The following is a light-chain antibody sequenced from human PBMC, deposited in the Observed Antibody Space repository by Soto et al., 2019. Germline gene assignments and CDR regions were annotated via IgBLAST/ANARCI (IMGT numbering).Light chain of an antibody. CDR3: QQYNSYSST. V-gene: IGKV1-5*01. J-gene: IGKJ1*01. CDR2: DAS. Sequence: DIQMTQSPSTLSGSVGDRVTITCRASQTISSWLAWYQQKPGKAPKLLIYDASSLESGVPSRFSGSGSGTELTLTISSLQPDDFETYYCQQYNSYSSTFGHGTKVDIK. CDR1: QTISSW.